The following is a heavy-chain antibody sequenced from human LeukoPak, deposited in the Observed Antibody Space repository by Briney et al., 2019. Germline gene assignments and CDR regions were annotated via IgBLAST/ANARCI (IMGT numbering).Heavy chain of an antibody. D-gene: IGHD3-22*01. CDR1: GFTFSSFG. CDR3: AGGSDSYGYLYFDY. CDR2: ISHDGISK. V-gene: IGHV3-30*03. J-gene: IGHJ4*02. Sequence: GKSLRLSCAASGFTFSSFGMHWVRQAPGKGLECVAVISHDGISKYYADSVKGRFTISRDNSKNTLYLQMNSLRAEDTAVYYCAGGSDSYGYLYFDYWGQGTLVTVSS.